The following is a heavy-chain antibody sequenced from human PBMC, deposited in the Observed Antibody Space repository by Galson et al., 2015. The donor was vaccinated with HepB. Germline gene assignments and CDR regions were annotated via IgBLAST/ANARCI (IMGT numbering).Heavy chain of an antibody. CDR2: VYISESS. Sequence: ETLSLTCTVSGTSINSNYWSWIRQPAGKGLEWIGRVYISESSKYNPSLKSRVTMSLDTSNNQLSLKVNSVTAADTAVYYCARNIRSWNNGGDSFDIWGQGIMVTVSS. V-gene: IGHV4-4*07. CDR3: ARNIRSWNNGGDSFDI. CDR1: GTSINSNY. D-gene: IGHD1/OR15-1a*01. J-gene: IGHJ3*02.